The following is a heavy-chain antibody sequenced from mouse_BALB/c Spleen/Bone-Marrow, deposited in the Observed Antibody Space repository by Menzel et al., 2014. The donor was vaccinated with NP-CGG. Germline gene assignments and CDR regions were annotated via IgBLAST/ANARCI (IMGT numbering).Heavy chain of an antibody. V-gene: IGHV2-6-5*01. CDR1: GFSLTDYG. D-gene: IGHD1-3*01. Sequence: VQLQQSGPGLVAPSQSLSITCTVSGFSLTDYGVSWIRQPPGKGLEWLGVIRGGGSTYYNSALKSRLSISKDNSKSQVFLKMNSLQTDDTAMYYCAKHRLTYYAMDYWGQGTSVTVSS. CDR3: AKHRLTYYAMDY. CDR2: IRGGGST. J-gene: IGHJ4*01.